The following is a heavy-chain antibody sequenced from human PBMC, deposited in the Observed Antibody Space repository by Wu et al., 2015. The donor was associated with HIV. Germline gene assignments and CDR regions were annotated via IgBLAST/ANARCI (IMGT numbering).Heavy chain of an antibody. Sequence: QVELVQSGAEVKKPGASVKISCEASGYTFTDFYFHWVRQAPGQGLEWMGWINPNRGGTKYAQKFQGRVTMTRDTAVSTAYMELNSLRSDDTAVYYCARLQSLHGLYSNADYWGQGTLVTVSS. D-gene: IGHD4-11*01. CDR1: GYTFTDFY. CDR2: INPNRGGT. CDR3: ARLQSLHGLYSNADY. V-gene: IGHV1-2*02. J-gene: IGHJ4*02.